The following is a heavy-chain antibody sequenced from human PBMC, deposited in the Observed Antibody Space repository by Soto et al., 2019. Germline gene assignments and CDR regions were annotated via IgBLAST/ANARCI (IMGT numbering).Heavy chain of an antibody. CDR3: ARGSGSYIDY. J-gene: IGHJ4*02. Sequence: GGSLRLSCAASGFTFSNYSMNWVRQAPGKGLEWVSSISRSSTYIYYADSVKGRFTISRDNAKNSLYLQMHSLRAEDTAVFYCARGSGSYIDYWGQGTLVTVSS. D-gene: IGHD1-26*01. CDR1: GFTFSNYS. V-gene: IGHV3-21*01. CDR2: ISRSSTYI.